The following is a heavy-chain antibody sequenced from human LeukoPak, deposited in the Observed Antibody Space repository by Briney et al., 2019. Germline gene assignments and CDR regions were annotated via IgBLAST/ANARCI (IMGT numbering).Heavy chain of an antibody. D-gene: IGHD2-15*01. CDR3: VRDCSGGSCYYN. CDR2: IYYSGST. V-gene: IGHV4-59*01. J-gene: IGHJ4*02. CDR1: GGSISSYN. Sequence: PSETLSLTCTVPGGSISSYNWGWIRQSPGKGLEWIGNIYYSGSTNYNPSLKSRVTISVDTSKNQFSLKLSSVTAADTAVYYCVRDCSGGSCYYNWGQGTLVTVSS.